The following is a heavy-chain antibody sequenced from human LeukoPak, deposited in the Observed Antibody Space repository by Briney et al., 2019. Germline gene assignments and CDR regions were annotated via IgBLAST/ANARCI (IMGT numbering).Heavy chain of an antibody. CDR3: ARVRMNYYGSGSYSSYYFDY. J-gene: IGHJ4*02. D-gene: IGHD3-10*01. V-gene: IGHV4-34*01. CDR1: GFTFSSYA. Sequence: GSLRLSCAASGFTFSSYAMSWIRQPPGKGLEWIGEINHSGSTNYNPSLKSRVTISVDTSKNQFSLKLSSVTAADTAVYYCARVRMNYYGSGSYSSYYFDYWGQGTLVTVSS. CDR2: INHSGST.